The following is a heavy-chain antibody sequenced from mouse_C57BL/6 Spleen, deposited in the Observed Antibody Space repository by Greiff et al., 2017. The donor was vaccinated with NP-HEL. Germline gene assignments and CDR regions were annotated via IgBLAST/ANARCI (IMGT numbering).Heavy chain of an antibody. D-gene: IGHD1-1*02. V-gene: IGHV1-26*01. Sequence: VQLQQSGPELVKPGASVKISCKASGYTFTDYYMNWVKQSHGKSLEWIGDINPNNGGTSYNQKFKGKATLTVDKSSSTAYMELRSLTSEDSAVYYCARGGVGDYWGQGTTLTVSS. CDR1: GYTFTDYY. CDR3: ARGGVGDY. CDR2: INPNNGGT. J-gene: IGHJ2*01.